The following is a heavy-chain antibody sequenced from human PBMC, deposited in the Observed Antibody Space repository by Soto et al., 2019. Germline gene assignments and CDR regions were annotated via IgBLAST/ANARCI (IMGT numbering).Heavy chain of an antibody. V-gene: IGHV4-39*01. J-gene: IGHJ4*02. CDR3: ARPHYTYGLLIDY. D-gene: IGHD2-8*01. CDR1: GDSITTNGYY. CDR2: VYWTGST. Sequence: SETLSLTCSVSGDSITTNGYYWGWIRQPPGKGLQWIGNVYWTGSTFSHPSLTSRVFISVDTSKNEFSLRLTSVTAAGTAVYYCARPHYTYGLLIDYWGPGTLVTVSS.